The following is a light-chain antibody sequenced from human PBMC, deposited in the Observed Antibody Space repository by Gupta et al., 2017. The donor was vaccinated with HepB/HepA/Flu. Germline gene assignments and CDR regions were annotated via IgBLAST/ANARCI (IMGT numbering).Light chain of an antibody. CDR1: VSNIGSNP. Sequence: QPVLTQPTSASGTPGQRATISCFGRVSNIGSNPVIWYQHVPGTTPNLLIRIYDQRPSGVPYRVSGSRSCPSASLAISGLQPGAEADYYCAAWDESVFCLLFGGGTKLTV. J-gene: IGLJ2*01. V-gene: IGLV1-44*01. CDR3: AAWDESVFCLL. CDR2: IYD.